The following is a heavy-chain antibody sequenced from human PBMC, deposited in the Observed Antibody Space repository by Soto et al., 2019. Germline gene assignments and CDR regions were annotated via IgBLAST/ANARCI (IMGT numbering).Heavy chain of an antibody. CDR1: GFTFDDYT. CDR3: AKEEAAMVSYYDGMDV. D-gene: IGHD5-18*01. J-gene: IGHJ6*02. CDR2: ISWDGGST. Sequence: GSLRLPCAASGFTFDDYTMHWVRQAPGKGLEWVSLISWDGGSTYYAESVKGRFTMYRDNSKNSRYLQMNSLRTEDPALYYCAKEEAAMVSYYDGMDVWGQGTTVTVSS. V-gene: IGHV3-43*01.